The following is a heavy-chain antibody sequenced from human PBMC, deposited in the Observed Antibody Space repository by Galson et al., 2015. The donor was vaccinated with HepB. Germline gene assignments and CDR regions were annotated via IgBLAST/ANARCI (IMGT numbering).Heavy chain of an antibody. D-gene: IGHD5-18*01. V-gene: IGHV3-33*01. CDR1: GFTFSSYG. Sequence: SLRLSCAASGFTFSSYGMHWVRQAPGKGLEWVAVIWYDGSNKYYADSVKGRFTISRDNSKNTLYLQMNSLRAEDTAVYYCAREKRYSSSLDYWGQGTLVTVSS. CDR2: IWYDGSNK. CDR3: AREKRYSSSLDY. J-gene: IGHJ4*02.